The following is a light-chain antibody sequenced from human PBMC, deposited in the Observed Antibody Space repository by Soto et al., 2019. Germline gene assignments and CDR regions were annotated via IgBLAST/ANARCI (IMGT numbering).Light chain of an antibody. CDR3: QSYGGASV. V-gene: IGLV6-57*03. CDR2: EDD. CDR1: SGSIVSNY. J-gene: IGLJ7*01. Sequence: NFMLTQPHSVSASPGKTVTISCTRSSGSIVSNYIHWYQLRPGGAPTTVIYEDDDRPSGVPDRFSGSIDTSSNSASLTISGLRTEDEADYYCQSYGGASVFGGGTQLTVL.